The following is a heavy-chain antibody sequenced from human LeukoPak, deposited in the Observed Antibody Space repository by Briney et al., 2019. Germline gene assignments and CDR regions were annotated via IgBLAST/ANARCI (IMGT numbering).Heavy chain of an antibody. D-gene: IGHD2-15*01. CDR3: AKANVVAAMADWFDP. CDR1: GFTFSSYA. J-gene: IGHJ5*02. Sequence: GGSLRLSCAASGFTFSSYAMSWVRQAPGKGLEWVSAISGSGGSTYYADSVKGRFTISRDDSKNTLYLQMNSLRAEDTAVYYCAKANVVAAMADWFDPWGQGTLVTVSS. V-gene: IGHV3-23*01. CDR2: ISGSGGST.